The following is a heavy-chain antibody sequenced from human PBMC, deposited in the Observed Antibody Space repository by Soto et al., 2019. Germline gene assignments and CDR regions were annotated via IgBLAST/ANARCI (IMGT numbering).Heavy chain of an antibody. CDR3: EKSQTLEGSGAVDL. V-gene: IGHV3-30*18. Sequence: QVQLVESGGGVVQPGKSLRLSCEASGFTFSSYGIHLVRQAPGKGLEWVADISHDGSNKYYADSVKGRFTISRDNSKNTLYLQLISLRTEDMDVASGEKSQTLEGSGAVDLWGQGTMGIFSS. CDR1: GFTFSSYG. CDR2: ISHDGSNK. J-gene: IGHJ3*01. D-gene: IGHD3-3*01.